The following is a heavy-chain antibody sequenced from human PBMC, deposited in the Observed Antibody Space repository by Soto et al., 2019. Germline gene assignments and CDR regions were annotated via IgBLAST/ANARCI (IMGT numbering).Heavy chain of an antibody. CDR1: GGTFSNYA. J-gene: IGHJ5*02. V-gene: IGHV1-2*04. Sequence: ASVKVSCKTSGGTFSNYAINWVRQAPGQGLEWMGWINPNSGGTNYAQKFQGWVTMTRDTSISTAYMELSRLRSDDTAVYYCARERIPMVRGNWFDPWGQGTLVTVSS. CDR2: INPNSGGT. D-gene: IGHD3-10*01. CDR3: ARERIPMVRGNWFDP.